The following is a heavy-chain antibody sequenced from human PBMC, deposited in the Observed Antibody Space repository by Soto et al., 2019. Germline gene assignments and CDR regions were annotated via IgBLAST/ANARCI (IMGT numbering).Heavy chain of an antibody. D-gene: IGHD6-13*01. Sequence: EVQLVESGGGLVKPGGSLRLSCAASGFTFSSYSMNWVRQAPGKGLEWVSSISSSSSYIYYADSVKGRFTISRDNAKNSLYLQMNSLRAEDTAVYYCARAKAAAGTVCFDYWGQGTLVTVSS. J-gene: IGHJ4*02. V-gene: IGHV3-21*01. CDR2: ISSSSSYI. CDR1: GFTFSSYS. CDR3: ARAKAAAGTVCFDY.